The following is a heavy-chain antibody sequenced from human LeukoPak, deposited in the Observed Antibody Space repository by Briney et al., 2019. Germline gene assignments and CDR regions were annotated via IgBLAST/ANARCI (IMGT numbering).Heavy chain of an antibody. CDR3: AKAHSSSWYLDY. CDR1: GFTFDDYG. CDR2: ISGSGGST. Sequence: GGSLRLSCAASGFTFDDYGMSWVRQAPGKGLEWVSAISGSGGSTYYADSVKGRFTISRDNSKNTLYLQMNSLRAEDTAVYYCAKAHSSSWYLDYWGQGTLVTVSS. J-gene: IGHJ4*02. V-gene: IGHV3-23*01. D-gene: IGHD6-13*01.